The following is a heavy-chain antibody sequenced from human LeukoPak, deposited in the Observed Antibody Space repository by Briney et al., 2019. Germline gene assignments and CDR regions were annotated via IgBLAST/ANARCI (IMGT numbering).Heavy chain of an antibody. CDR3: ARDAMVRGMYAFDI. D-gene: IGHD3-10*01. CDR1: GGTFSSYA. V-gene: IGHV1-69*01. J-gene: IGHJ3*02. Sequence: ASVKVSCKASGGTFSSYAISWVRQAPGQGLEWMGGIIPIFGTANYAQKFQGRVTITADESTSTAYMELSSLRSEDTAVYYCARDAMVRGMYAFDIWGQGTMVTVSS. CDR2: IIPIFGTA.